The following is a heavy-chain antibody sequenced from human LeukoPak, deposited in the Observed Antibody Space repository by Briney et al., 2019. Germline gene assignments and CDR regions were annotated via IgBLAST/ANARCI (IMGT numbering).Heavy chain of an antibody. CDR1: GFTFSSYS. CDR3: ARGWKLWTLDY. D-gene: IGHD5-18*01. Sequence: GGSLRLSCAASGFTFSSYSMNWVRQAPGKGLEWVSYISSSSSTIYYADSVKGRFTISRDNSKNTLYLQMNSLRAEDTAVYYCARGWKLWTLDYWGQGTLVTVSS. V-gene: IGHV3-48*01. J-gene: IGHJ4*02. CDR2: ISSSSSTI.